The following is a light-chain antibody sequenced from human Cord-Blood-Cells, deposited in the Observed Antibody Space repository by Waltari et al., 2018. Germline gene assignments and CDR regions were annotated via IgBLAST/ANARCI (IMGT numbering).Light chain of an antibody. V-gene: IGLV3-1*01. J-gene: IGLJ2*01. CDR1: KLGDKY. CDR3: QAWDSSTGV. Sequence: SYELTQPPSVSVSPGQTASITCPGDKLGDKYACWYQQKPGRSPVLVSYQDSKRPSGIPGRFSGSNSGNTATLTISGTQAMDEADYYCQAWDSSTGVFGGGTKLTVL. CDR2: QDS.